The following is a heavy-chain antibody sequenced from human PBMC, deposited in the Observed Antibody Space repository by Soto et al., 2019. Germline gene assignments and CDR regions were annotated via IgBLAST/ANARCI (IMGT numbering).Heavy chain of an antibody. D-gene: IGHD6-19*01. CDR3: ARSNYSSGWFSDYYGMDV. V-gene: IGHV1-2*04. CDR2: INPNSGGT. CDR1: GYTFTGYY. Sequence: ASVKVSCKASGYTFTGYYMHWVRQAPGQRLEWMGWINPNSGGTNYAQKFQGWVTMTRDTSISTAYMELSRLRSDDTAVYYCARSNYSSGWFSDYYGMDVWGQGTTVTVSS. J-gene: IGHJ6*02.